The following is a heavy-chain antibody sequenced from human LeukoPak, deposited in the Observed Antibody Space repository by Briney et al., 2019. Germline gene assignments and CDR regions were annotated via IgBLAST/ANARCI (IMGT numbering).Heavy chain of an antibody. CDR1: GGSFSDYY. Sequence: SETLSLTCAVYGGSFSDYYRSWIRQPPGKGLEWIGEINHSGSTNYSPSLKSRVTISVDTSKNQFSLKLSSVTAADTAVYYCARYDFWSGSIDYWGQGTLVTVSS. J-gene: IGHJ4*02. D-gene: IGHD3-3*01. CDR3: ARYDFWSGSIDY. CDR2: INHSGST. V-gene: IGHV4-34*01.